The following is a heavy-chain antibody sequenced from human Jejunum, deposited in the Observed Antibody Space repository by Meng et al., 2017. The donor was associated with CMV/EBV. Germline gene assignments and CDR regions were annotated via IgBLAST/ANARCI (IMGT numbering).Heavy chain of an antibody. CDR3: ARGRCTRTTCYTGTFGS. J-gene: IGHJ4*02. D-gene: IGHD2-2*02. CDR2: VSPTQSI. CDR1: GSHW. V-gene: IGHV4-4*02. Sequence: GSHWWSWVRQSPGKRLEWIGDVSPTQSIHYNPSLERRVTMSGDRFKNQFSLKLTSVTAADTAVYYCARGRCTRTTCYTGTFGSWGQGILVTVSS.